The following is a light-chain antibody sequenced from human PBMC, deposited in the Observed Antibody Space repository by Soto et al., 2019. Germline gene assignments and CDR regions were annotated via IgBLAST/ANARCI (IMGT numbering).Light chain of an antibody. CDR3: GAWDSRLTVYV. Sequence: QSVLTQPPSVSAAPGQRVTISCSGSNSNIGNNFVAWYQRLPGSAPKLIISDNNARPSGIPDRFSGSKSGTSATLAISGLQTVDEADYYCGAWDSRLTVYVFGSGTQLTVL. CDR2: DNN. CDR1: NSNIGNNF. J-gene: IGLJ7*01. V-gene: IGLV1-51*01.